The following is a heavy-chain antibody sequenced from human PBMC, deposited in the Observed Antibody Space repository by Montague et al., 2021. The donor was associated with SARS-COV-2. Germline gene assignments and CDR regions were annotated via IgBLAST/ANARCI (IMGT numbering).Heavy chain of an antibody. CDR3: ARRPLGDYYYGMDV. J-gene: IGHJ6*02. V-gene: IGHV4-4*02. Sequence: SETLSLTCAVSGGSISSSNWWSCVRQPPGKGLECIGEIYHSGSTNYNPYLKSRVTISVDKSKNQFSLKLSSVTAAYTAVYYCARRPLGDYYYGMDVWGQGTTVTVSS. CDR2: IYHSGST. CDR1: GGSISSSNW.